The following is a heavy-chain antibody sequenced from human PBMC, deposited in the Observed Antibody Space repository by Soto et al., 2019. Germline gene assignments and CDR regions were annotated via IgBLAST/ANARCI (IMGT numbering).Heavy chain of an antibody. CDR2: IYSSGTA. V-gene: IGHV4-30-4*01. CDR3: ASRQQQVALVDY. J-gene: IGHJ4*02. D-gene: IGHD5-12*01. CDR1: AGYISSGFYF. Sequence: SETLSLTCTVSAGYISSGFYFWSWMRQPPGKGLEWLGHIYSSGTAYYNPSLKSRLTISVDASKNQFSLKLTSVTAADTAIYYCASRQQQVALVDYWGQGTLATVSS.